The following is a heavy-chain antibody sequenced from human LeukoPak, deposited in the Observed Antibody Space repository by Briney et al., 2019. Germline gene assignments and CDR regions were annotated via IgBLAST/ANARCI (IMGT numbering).Heavy chain of an antibody. CDR2: IIPIFGTA. Sequence: GASVKVSCKASGGTFSSYAISWVRQAPGQGLEWMGGIIPIFGTANYAQKFQGRVTITADESTSTAYMELSSLRSEDTAVYYCAREEKELYYMDVWGKGTTVTVSS. V-gene: IGHV1-69*13. D-gene: IGHD1-7*01. CDR3: AREEKELYYMDV. CDR1: GGTFSSYA. J-gene: IGHJ6*03.